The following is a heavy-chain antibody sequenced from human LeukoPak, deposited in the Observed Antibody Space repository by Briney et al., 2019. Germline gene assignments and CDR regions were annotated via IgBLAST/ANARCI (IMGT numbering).Heavy chain of an antibody. CDR3: AKDSGLYEGTTFDY. Sequence: GGSLRLSCAASGFSFSSHGMHWVRQAPGKGLEWVAFIRYDGSKKYYADSVKGRFTISRDSSKNTLYLQMNSLRAEDTAVYYCAKDSGLYEGTTFDYWGQGTLVTVSS. D-gene: IGHD1-7*01. V-gene: IGHV3-30*02. CDR1: GFSFSSHG. J-gene: IGHJ4*02. CDR2: IRYDGSKK.